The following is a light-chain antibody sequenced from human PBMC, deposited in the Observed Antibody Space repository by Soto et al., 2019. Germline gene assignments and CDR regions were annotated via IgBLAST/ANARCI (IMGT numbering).Light chain of an antibody. CDR3: QHYYYTLYT. V-gene: IGKV4-1*01. CDR2: WAS. Sequence: DIVMTQSPDSLAVSLGERATINCKSSQSVLYSSNNKNYLAWYQHKPGQPPKLLIYWASTRESGVPDRFRGSGSGTDFTLTITSLQAEDVAVDYCQHYYYTLYTFGQGTKLEIK. J-gene: IGKJ2*01. CDR1: QSVLYSSNNKNY.